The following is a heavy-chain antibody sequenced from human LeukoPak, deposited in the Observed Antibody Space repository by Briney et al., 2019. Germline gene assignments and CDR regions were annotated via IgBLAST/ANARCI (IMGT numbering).Heavy chain of an antibody. J-gene: IGHJ5*02. CDR2: IYYSGST. D-gene: IGHD6-13*01. CDR1: GSSINNYY. V-gene: IGHV4-59*12. Sequence: SENLSLTCTVSGSSINNYYWRWLRQPPERGLEWVVNIYYSGSTNYNPSLKSRVTISVDTSNNPFYLQRSLLTASATAVYYCASFTEHMAAFDNWFDPWGQRTLVTVSS. CDR3: ASFTEHMAAFDNWFDP.